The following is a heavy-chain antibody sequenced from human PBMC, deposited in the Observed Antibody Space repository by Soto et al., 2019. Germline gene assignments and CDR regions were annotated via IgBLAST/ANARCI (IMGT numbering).Heavy chain of an antibody. CDR3: AKSPADWWLEDGFPLYFDY. CDR1: GFTFSSYA. V-gene: IGHV3-30*18. Sequence: GGSLRLSCAASGFTFSSYAMHWVRQAPGKGLEWVAVISYDGSNKYYADSVKGRFTISRDNSKNTLYLQMNSLRAEDTAVYYCAKSPADWWLEDGFPLYFDYWGQGTLVTVSS. D-gene: IGHD2-8*02. CDR2: ISYDGSNK. J-gene: IGHJ4*02.